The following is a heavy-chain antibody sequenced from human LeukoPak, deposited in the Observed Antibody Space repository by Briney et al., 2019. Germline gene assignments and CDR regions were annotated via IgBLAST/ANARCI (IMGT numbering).Heavy chain of an antibody. CDR2: IYTSGST. CDR3: ARDERDSSPSAFDI. Sequence: PSQTLSLTCTVSGGSITSGSYFWSWIRQPAGKGLEWIGRIYTSGSTNYNPSLKSRVTILVDTSKNQFSLKLSSVTAADTAVYYCARDERDSSPSAFDIWGQGTMVTVPS. V-gene: IGHV4-61*02. CDR1: GGSITSGSYF. J-gene: IGHJ3*02. D-gene: IGHD2/OR15-2a*01.